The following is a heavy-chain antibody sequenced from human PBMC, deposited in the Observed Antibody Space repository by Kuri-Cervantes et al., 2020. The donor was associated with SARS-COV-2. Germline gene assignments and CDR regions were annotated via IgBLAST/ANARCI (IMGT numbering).Heavy chain of an antibody. Sequence: GESLKISCAASGFTFSSYGMHWVRQAPGKGLEWVAFIRYDGSNKYYADSVKGRFTISRDNSKNTLYLQMNSLRAEDTAVYYCARRSYYDFFTGYYIPFYMDVWGKGTTVTDSS. D-gene: IGHD3-9*01. J-gene: IGHJ6*03. CDR1: GFTFSSYG. V-gene: IGHV3-30*02. CDR2: IRYDGSNK. CDR3: ARRSYYDFFTGYYIPFYMDV.